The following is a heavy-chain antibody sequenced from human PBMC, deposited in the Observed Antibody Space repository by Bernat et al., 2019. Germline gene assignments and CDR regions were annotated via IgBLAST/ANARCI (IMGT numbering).Heavy chain of an antibody. V-gene: IGHV3-43*02. CDR1: GFTFDDYA. Sequence: EVQLVESGGGVVQPGGSLRLSCAASGFTFDDYAMNWVRQAPGKGLEWVSLISGDGGSTYYADSVKGRFTISRDNSKNSLYLQMNSLRTEDTALYYCAKDIDSISCLDYWGQGTLVTVSS. CDR3: AKDIDSISCLDY. J-gene: IGHJ4*02. D-gene: IGHD6-13*01. CDR2: ISGDGGST.